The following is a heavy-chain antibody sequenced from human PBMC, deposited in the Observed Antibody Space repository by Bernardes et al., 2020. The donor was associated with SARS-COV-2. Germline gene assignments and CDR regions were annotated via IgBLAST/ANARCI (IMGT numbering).Heavy chain of an antibody. CDR1: GFTVSSTY. J-gene: IGHJ4*02. Sequence: GGSLRLSCAASGFTVSSTYMNWVRQAPGKGLEWVSVIYSGGTTYYADSVKGRFTISRDNSKNTLYLQMNSLGAEETAVYYCTTNWELGVWGQGTLVTVSS. CDR2: IYSGGTT. CDR3: TTNWELGV. V-gene: IGHV3-66*01. D-gene: IGHD1-26*01.